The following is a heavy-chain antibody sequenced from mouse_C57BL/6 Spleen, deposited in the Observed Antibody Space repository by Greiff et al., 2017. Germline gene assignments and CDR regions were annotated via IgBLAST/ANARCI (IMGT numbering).Heavy chain of an antibody. CDR2: IDPSDSET. CDR1: GYTFTSYW. Sequence: QVQLQQPGAELVRPGSSVKLSCKASGYTFTSYWMHWVKQRPIQGLEWIGNIDPSDSETHYNQKFKDKATLTVDKSSSTAYMQLSSLTSEDSAVYYCASYSNYAWFAYWGQGTLVTVSA. CDR3: ASYSNYAWFAY. J-gene: IGHJ3*01. D-gene: IGHD2-5*01. V-gene: IGHV1-52*01.